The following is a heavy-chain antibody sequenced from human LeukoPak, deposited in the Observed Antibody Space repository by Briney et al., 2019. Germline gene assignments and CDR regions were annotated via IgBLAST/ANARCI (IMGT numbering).Heavy chain of an antibody. CDR3: ARDQGIAAAGPFDP. V-gene: IGHV3-21*01. J-gene: IGHJ5*02. CDR1: GFTFSSYA. CDR2: ISSSSSYI. D-gene: IGHD6-13*01. Sequence: GGSLRLSCAASGFTFSSYAMSWVRQAPGKGLEWVSSISSSSSYIYYADSVKGRFTISRDNAKNSLYLQMNSLRAEDTAVYYCARDQGIAAAGPFDPWGQGTLVTVSS.